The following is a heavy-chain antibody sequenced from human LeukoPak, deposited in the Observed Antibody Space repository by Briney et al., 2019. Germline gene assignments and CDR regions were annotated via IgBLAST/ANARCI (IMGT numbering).Heavy chain of an antibody. D-gene: IGHD6-19*01. Sequence: SETLSLTCTVSGGSISSYYWSWIRQPAGKGLEWIGRIHTSGSTNYSPSLKSRVTMSVDTSKNQFSLKLSSVTAADTAVYYCARHVRKRGIAVAGTPGWFDPWGQGTLVTVSS. CDR1: GGSISSYY. J-gene: IGHJ5*02. CDR3: ARHVRKRGIAVAGTPGWFDP. V-gene: IGHV4-4*07. CDR2: IHTSGST.